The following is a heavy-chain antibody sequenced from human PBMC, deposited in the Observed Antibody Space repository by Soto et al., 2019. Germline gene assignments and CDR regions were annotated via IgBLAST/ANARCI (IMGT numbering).Heavy chain of an antibody. V-gene: IGHV3-23*01. CDR2: ITGTGGST. D-gene: IGHD3-22*01. CDR3: AKDRGITMVVVTVLLDY. CDR1: GFTFSNYA. J-gene: IGHJ4*02. Sequence: EVQLLESGGGLVQPGGSLRFSCAASGFTFSNYAMSWVRQAPGKGLEWVSGITGTGGSTYYGDSVKGRFTISRDNSKNTLYLQMNSLRAEDTAVYYCAKDRGITMVVVTVLLDYWGQGTLVTVSS.